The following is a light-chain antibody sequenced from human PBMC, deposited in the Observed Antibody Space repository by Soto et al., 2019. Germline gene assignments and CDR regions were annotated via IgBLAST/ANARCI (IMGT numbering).Light chain of an antibody. CDR3: QQTSSAPFT. CDR2: DAA. CDR1: QNINTY. J-gene: IGKJ3*01. V-gene: IGKV1-39*01. Sequence: DIQMTQFPYSLSAAVGDRVTIACRASQNINTYLNWYQQKPGKAPKLLIFDAASLQSGVPSRFSGGGSRTDFTLTITSLQPEDFATYYCQQTSSAPFTFGPGTKVDIK.